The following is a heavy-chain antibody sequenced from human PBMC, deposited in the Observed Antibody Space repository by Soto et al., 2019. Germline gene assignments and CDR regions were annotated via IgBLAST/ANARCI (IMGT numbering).Heavy chain of an antibody. CDR3: AGTYYDFWSEDYYGMDV. Sequence: ASLKGSCKTAGYTFSTIGITWVRQAPGQRLEWMGWINAGNGNTKYSQKFQGRVTITRDTSASTAYMELSSLRSEDTAVYYCAGTYYDFWSEDYYGMDVWGQGTTVTVSS. CDR1: GYTFSTIG. V-gene: IGHV1-3*01. D-gene: IGHD3-3*01. J-gene: IGHJ6*02. CDR2: INAGNGNT.